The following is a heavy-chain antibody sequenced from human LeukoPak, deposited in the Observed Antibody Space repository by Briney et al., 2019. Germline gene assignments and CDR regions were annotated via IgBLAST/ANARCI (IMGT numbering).Heavy chain of an antibody. D-gene: IGHD6-13*01. J-gene: IGHJ4*02. CDR3: ARATGRAAACHFHC. CDR2: ISAYNGNT. CDR1: GYTFTNYG. V-gene: IGHV1-18*01. Sequence: GASVKVCGMASGYTFTNYGINWVRQAPGQGLEWMGWISAYNGNTNYAQKLQGRVTITTDTSTSTAYMELRSLRSDDTAVYYCARATGRAAACHFHCWGQGTLVTVSS.